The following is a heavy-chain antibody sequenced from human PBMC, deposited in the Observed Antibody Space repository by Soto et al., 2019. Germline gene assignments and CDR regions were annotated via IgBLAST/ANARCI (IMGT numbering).Heavy chain of an antibody. Sequence: ASVKVSCKASGYTFTTYGITWVRQAPGQGLEWMGGFDPEDGETIYAQKFQGRVTMTEDTSTDTAYMELSSLRSEDTAVYYCATGARFLEWLLYFDFDYWGQGTLVTVSS. CDR1: GYTFTTYG. D-gene: IGHD3-3*01. J-gene: IGHJ4*02. CDR3: ATGARFLEWLLYFDFDY. V-gene: IGHV1-24*01. CDR2: FDPEDGET.